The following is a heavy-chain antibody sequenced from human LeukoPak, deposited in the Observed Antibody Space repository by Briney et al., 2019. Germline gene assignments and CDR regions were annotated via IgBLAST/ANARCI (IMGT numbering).Heavy chain of an antibody. Sequence: QSGGSLRLSCAASGFTFSSYAMSWVRQAPGEGLEWVSAISGSGGSTYYADSVKGRFTISRDNSKNTLYLQMNSLRAEDTAVYYCAKFLGATWTGKYFDYWGQGTLVTVSS. V-gene: IGHV3-23*01. CDR1: GFTFSSYA. CDR2: ISGSGGST. D-gene: IGHD1-26*01. CDR3: AKFLGATWTGKYFDY. J-gene: IGHJ4*02.